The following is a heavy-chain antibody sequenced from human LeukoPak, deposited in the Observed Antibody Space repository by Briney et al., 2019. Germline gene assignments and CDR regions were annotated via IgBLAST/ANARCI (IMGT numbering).Heavy chain of an antibody. CDR1: GFTFSNNW. D-gene: IGHD6-19*01. CDR2: IKQDGSEK. CDR3: ARAQPEYSSGYDY. V-gene: IGHV3-7*01. J-gene: IGHJ4*02. Sequence: GGSLRLSCADSGFTFSNNWMNWVRQAPGKGLEWVANIKQDGSEKYYVDSVKGRFTISRDNAKNSLYLQMNSLRAEDTAVYYCARAQPEYSSGYDYWGQGTLVTVSS.